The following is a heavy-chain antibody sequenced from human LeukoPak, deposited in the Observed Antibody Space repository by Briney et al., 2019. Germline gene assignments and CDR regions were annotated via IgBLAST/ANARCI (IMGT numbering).Heavy chain of an antibody. J-gene: IGHJ4*02. V-gene: IGHV3-23*01. D-gene: IGHD3-10*01. CDR3: AKDFAQEGTHSVDY. Sequence: GGSLRLSCAASGFTFNTYGMGWVRQAPGKGLEWVSAISSGYTTYYADSVKGRFIISRDNSKNTLFLQMNSLRAEDTAVYYCAKDFAQEGTHSVDYWGQGTVVTVSS. CDR2: ISSGYTT. CDR1: GFTFNTYG.